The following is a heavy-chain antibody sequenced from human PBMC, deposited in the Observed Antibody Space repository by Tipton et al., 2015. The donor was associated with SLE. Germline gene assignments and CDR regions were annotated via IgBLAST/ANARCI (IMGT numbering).Heavy chain of an antibody. CDR2: ISFDGTNK. Sequence: SLRLSCAASGFTFSSYGIHWVRQAPGKGLEWVSFISFDGTNKYYADSVKGRFTISRDNSKNTLDLQMNSLRAEDTAAYYCARDPTLEWLLFGYMDVWGKGTSVAVSS. V-gene: IGHV3-30*03. J-gene: IGHJ6*03. CDR3: ARDPTLEWLLFGYMDV. CDR1: GFTFSSYG. D-gene: IGHD3-3*01.